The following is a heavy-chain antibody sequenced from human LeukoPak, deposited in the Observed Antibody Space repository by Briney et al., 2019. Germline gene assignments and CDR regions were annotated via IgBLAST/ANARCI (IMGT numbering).Heavy chain of an antibody. CDR3: AKNPPTAGGTGDYYYYYMDV. CDR1: GFTFSSYS. V-gene: IGHV3-23*01. J-gene: IGHJ6*03. Sequence: GGSLRLSCAASGFTFSSYSMNWVRQAPGKGLEWVSAISGSGGSTYYADSVKGRFTISRDKSKNTLYLQMNSLRTEDTAVYYCAKNPPTAGGTGDYYYYYMDVWGKGTAVTVSS. D-gene: IGHD6-25*01. CDR2: ISGSGGST.